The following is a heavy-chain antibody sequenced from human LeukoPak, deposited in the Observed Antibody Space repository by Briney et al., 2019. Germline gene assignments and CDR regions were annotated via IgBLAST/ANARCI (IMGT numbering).Heavy chain of an antibody. CDR1: GFTFSSYA. D-gene: IGHD6-6*01. CDR3: ARPLPEYSSSSASFDDY. V-gene: IGHV3-23*01. CDR2: ISGSGGTT. J-gene: IGHJ4*02. Sequence: GGSLRLSCAASGFTFSSYAMSWVRQAPGKGLEWVSAISGSGGTTYYADSVKGRFTISRDNSKNTLYLQMNSLRAEDTAVYYCARPLPEYSSSSASFDDYWGQGTLVTVSS.